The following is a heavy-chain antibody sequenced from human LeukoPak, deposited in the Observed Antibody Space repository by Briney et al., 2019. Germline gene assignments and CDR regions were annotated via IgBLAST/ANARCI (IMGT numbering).Heavy chain of an antibody. CDR3: ARDFYGPYYYYGMDV. V-gene: IGHV3-7*05. J-gene: IGHJ6*02. CDR1: GFTFSSYW. Sequence: QPGGSLRLSCAASGFTFSSYWMSCVRQAPGKGLEWVATTKQDGTDKYYVDSVKGRFTISRDSAKNSLHLQMNSLRAEDTAVYYCARDFYGPYYYYGMDVWGQGTTVTVSS. CDR2: TKQDGTDK. D-gene: IGHD2/OR15-2a*01.